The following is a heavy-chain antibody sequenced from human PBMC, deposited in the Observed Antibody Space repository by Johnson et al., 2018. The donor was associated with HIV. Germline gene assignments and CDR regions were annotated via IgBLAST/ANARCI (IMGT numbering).Heavy chain of an antibody. CDR3: ARAPSVGADDAFDI. CDR1: GFSFSSYG. Sequence: QVQLVESGGGVVQPGRSLRLSCAASGFSFSSYGMHWVRQAPGKGLEWVAVIWYDGSNTYYADSVKGRFTISRENSKNTLYLNMNNLRPEDTALYYCARAPSVGADDAFDIWGQGTMITVSS. CDR2: IWYDGSNT. D-gene: IGHD1-26*01. J-gene: IGHJ3*02. V-gene: IGHV3-33*08.